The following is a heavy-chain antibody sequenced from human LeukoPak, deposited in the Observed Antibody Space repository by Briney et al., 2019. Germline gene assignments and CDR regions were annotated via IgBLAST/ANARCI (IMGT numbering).Heavy chain of an antibody. D-gene: IGHD3-10*01. CDR3: ARGSFYFDY. Sequence: KNGESLKISCRGSGYSFTNYWIGWVRQMPGKGLEWMGIIFPSDSDTRYSPSFQGQVTISADKSINTAYLQWNSLKASDSAIYYCARGSFYFDYWGQGTLVTVSS. V-gene: IGHV5-51*01. J-gene: IGHJ4*02. CDR1: GYSFTNYW. CDR2: IFPSDSDT.